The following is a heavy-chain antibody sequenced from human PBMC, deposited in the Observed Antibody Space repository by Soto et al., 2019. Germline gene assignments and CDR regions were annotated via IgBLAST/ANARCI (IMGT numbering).Heavy chain of an antibody. CDR2: ISSSSLNI. CDR3: ARSTAGITGTGRDV. V-gene: IGHV3-21*04. CDR1: GFTFSSYT. D-gene: IGHD1-7*01. J-gene: IGHJ4*02. Sequence: EVQLVESGGGLVKPGGSLRLSCATSGFTFSSYTMTWVRQAPGKGLEWVSSISSSSLNIYYAESLKGRFTVSRDNANNSLYLQMNSLRAEDTAVYYCARSTAGITGTGRDVWGLGTLVTVSS.